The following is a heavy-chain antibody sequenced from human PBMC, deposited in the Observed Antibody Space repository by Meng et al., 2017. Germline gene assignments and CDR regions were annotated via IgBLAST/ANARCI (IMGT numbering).Heavy chain of an antibody. Sequence: QVHVGPSGADVQKPGASWKVSCKPSGYNFPDYWLHWWRRAPGQGLEGMGRIDPKSGDTHYAQRFQGRVTMTGDTSISTAYMELSGLRSDDTAMYYCARDEDISAAGKLFGDYWGQGTLVTVSS. J-gene: IGHJ4*02. CDR3: ARDEDISAAGKLFGDY. D-gene: IGHD6-13*01. CDR1: GYNFPDYW. V-gene: IGHV1-2*06. CDR2: IDPKSGDT.